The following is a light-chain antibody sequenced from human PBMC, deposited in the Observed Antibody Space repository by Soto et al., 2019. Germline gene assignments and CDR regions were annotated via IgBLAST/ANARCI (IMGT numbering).Light chain of an antibody. V-gene: IGKV3-15*01. J-gene: IGKJ5*01. Sequence: EVVMTQSPTTLSVSAGERATLSCRASQSVSTTLAWYQQKPGQVPSLLIYGASTRASGITARFSGSGSGTEFTLTIGSLQSEDFAVYYCQQYSRSPSFGQGTRLEIK. CDR2: GAS. CDR1: QSVSTT. CDR3: QQYSRSPS.